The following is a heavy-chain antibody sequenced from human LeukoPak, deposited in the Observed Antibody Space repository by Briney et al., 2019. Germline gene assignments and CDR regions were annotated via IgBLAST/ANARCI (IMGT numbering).Heavy chain of an antibody. CDR3: ARVERSGYEEY. V-gene: IGHV4-39*07. D-gene: IGHD1-1*01. Sequence: SETLSLTCTVSGGSISSSSYYWGWIRQPPGKGLEWIGSIYYSGSTYYNPSLKSRVTISVDTSKNQFSLKLSSVTAADTAVYYCARVERSGYEEYWGQGTLVTVSS. J-gene: IGHJ4*02. CDR2: IYYSGST. CDR1: GGSISSSSYY.